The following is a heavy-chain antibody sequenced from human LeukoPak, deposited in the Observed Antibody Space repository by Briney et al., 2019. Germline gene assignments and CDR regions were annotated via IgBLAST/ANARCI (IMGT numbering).Heavy chain of an antibody. J-gene: IGHJ6*03. CDR1: GGSISSSSYY. CDR3: ARAPERWYSYGSYTYYYMDV. V-gene: IGHV4-39*07. CDR2: IYYSGST. Sequence: SETLSLTCTVSGGSISSSSYYWGWIRQPPGKGLEWIGSIYYSGSTYYNPSLESRVTISVDTSKNQISLKLSSVTAADTTVYYCARAPERWYSYGSYTYYYMDVWGKGTTVTVSS. D-gene: IGHD5-18*01.